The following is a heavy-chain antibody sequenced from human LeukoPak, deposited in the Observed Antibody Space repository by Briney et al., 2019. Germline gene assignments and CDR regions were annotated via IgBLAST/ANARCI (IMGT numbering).Heavy chain of an antibody. V-gene: IGHV3-7*05. D-gene: IGHD1-26*01. CDR2: IKQDGSDT. J-gene: IGHJ3*02. Sequence: GGSLRLSCVASGFTFTSYSLNWVRQAPGRGLEWVANIKQDGSDTHYVGSVEGRFTVSRDNAKNSLYLQMNSLRAEDTAVYFCARDPYSGNYGAFDIWGQGTMVSVSS. CDR1: GFTFTSYS. CDR3: ARDPYSGNYGAFDI.